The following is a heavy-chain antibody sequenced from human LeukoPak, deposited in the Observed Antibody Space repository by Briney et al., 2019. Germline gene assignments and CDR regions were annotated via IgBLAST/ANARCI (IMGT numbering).Heavy chain of an antibody. J-gene: IGHJ1*01. Sequence: GGSLRLSCAASGFTFSSYAMSWVRQAPGKGLEWISAISGSGGSTYYADSVKGRFTISRDNSKNTLYLQMNSLRAEDTAVYYCAKGGNNDFWGGYYGSDFQHWGQGTLVTVSS. V-gene: IGHV3-23*01. CDR3: AKGGNNDFWGGYYGSDFQH. D-gene: IGHD3-3*01. CDR2: ISGSGGST. CDR1: GFTFSSYA.